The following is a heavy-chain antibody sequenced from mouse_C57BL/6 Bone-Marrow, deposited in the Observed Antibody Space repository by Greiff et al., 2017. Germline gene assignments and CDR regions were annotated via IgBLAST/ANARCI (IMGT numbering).Heavy chain of an antibody. CDR2: IDPSDSYT. Sequence: VQLQQPGAELVRPGTSVKLSCKASGYTFTSYWMHWVKQRPGQGLEWIGVIDPSDSYTNYNQKFKGKATLTVDTSSSTAYMQLSSLTSEDSAVYYCARAFITTVMDYWGQGTSVTVSS. CDR1: GYTFTSYW. CDR3: ARAFITTVMDY. V-gene: IGHV1-59*01. D-gene: IGHD1-1*01. J-gene: IGHJ4*01.